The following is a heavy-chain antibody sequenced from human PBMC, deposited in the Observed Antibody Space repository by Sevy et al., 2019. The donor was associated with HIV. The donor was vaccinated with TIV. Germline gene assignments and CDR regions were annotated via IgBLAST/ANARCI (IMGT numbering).Heavy chain of an antibody. Sequence: SETLSLTCTVSGGSVSSGSYYWSWIRQPPGKGLEWIGYIYYSGSTNYNPSLKSRVTISVDTSKNQFSLKLSSVTAADTAVYYCASLYDSSGYYPYYFDYWGQRTLVTASS. D-gene: IGHD3-22*01. CDR3: ASLYDSSGYYPYYFDY. J-gene: IGHJ4*02. CDR1: GGSVSSGSYY. CDR2: IYYSGST. V-gene: IGHV4-61*01.